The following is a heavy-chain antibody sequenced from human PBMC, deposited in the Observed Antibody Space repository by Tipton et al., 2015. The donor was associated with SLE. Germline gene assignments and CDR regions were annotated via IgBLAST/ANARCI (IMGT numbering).Heavy chain of an antibody. J-gene: IGHJ5*02. Sequence: LRLSCAVYGGSFSGYYWSWIRQPPGKGLEWIGEINHSGSTNYNPSLKSRVTLSVDTSKNQFSLKLSSVTAADTAVYYCASTYRGSGSEGWFDPWGQGTLVTVSS. CDR2: INHSGST. CDR3: ASTYRGSGSEGWFDP. V-gene: IGHV4-34*01. CDR1: GGSFSGYY. D-gene: IGHD1-26*01.